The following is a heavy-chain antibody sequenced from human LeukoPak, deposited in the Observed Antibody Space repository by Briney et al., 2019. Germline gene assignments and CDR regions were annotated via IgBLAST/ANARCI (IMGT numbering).Heavy chain of an antibody. V-gene: IGHV3-74*01. J-gene: IGHJ4*02. D-gene: IGHD5-18*01. CDR2: INSDGSST. CDR1: GFTFSSYW. CDR3: ASDSVDTALGIDY. Sequence: GGSLRLSCAASGFTFSSYWMHWVRQAPGKGLVWVSRINSDGSSTNYADSVKGRFTISRDNAKNTLYLQMNSLRAEDTAVYYCASDSVDTALGIDYWGQGTLVSVSS.